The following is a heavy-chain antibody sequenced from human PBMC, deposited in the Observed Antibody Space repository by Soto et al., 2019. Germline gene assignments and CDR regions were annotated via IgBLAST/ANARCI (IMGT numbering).Heavy chain of an antibody. Sequence: HVQLQESGPGLVKPSQTLSLTCTVSGGSISSGGYYWSWIRQHPGKGLEWIGYIYYSGSTYYNPSLKSRVTISVDTSKNQFSLKVSSVTAADTAVYYCAREVTTTVTTNGAFDIWGQGTMVTVSS. CDR2: IYYSGST. CDR1: GGSISSGGYY. J-gene: IGHJ3*02. D-gene: IGHD4-17*01. CDR3: AREVTTTVTTNGAFDI. V-gene: IGHV4-31*03.